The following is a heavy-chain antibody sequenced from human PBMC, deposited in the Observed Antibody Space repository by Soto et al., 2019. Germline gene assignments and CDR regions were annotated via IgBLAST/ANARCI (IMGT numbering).Heavy chain of an antibody. CDR3: ARIWYSDSSGYYAFDY. CDR1: GDGFSNYG. V-gene: IGHV1-18*01. D-gene: IGHD3-22*01. J-gene: IGHJ4*02. CDR2: ISAYDGQT. Sequence: GASVKVSCKASGDGFSNYGFSWVRQAPGQGLEWMGWISAYDGQTNYTKKFQGRVTMTTDTSSSTAYMELRSLRSDDTAVYYCARIWYSDSSGYYAFDYWGLGTLVTV.